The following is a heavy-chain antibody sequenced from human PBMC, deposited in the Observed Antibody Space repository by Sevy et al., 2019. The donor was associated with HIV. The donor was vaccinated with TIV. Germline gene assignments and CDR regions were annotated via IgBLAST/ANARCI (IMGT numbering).Heavy chain of an antibody. CDR2: ISSSSSYI. CDR1: GFTFSSYS. D-gene: IGHD6-19*01. J-gene: IGHJ4*02. V-gene: IGHV3-21*01. CDR3: AREWKEYSSGRFEY. Sequence: GGSLRLSCAASGFTFSSYSMNWVRQAPGKGLEWVSSISSSSSYIYYADSVKGRFTISRDNAKNSLYLQMNSLRAEDTAVYYCAREWKEYSSGRFEYWGQGTLVTFSS.